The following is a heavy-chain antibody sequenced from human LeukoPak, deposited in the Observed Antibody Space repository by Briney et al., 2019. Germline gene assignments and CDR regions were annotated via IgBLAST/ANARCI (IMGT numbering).Heavy chain of an antibody. J-gene: IGHJ4*02. CDR1: GGSISSGGYY. CDR3: ARQIRGSSPFDY. D-gene: IGHD1-26*01. Sequence: SETLSLTCTVFGGSISSGGYYWSWIRQHPGKGLEWIGYIYYSGSTYYNPSLKSRVTISVDTSKNQFSLKLSSVTAADTAVYYCARQIRGSSPFDYWGQGTLVTVSS. CDR2: IYYSGST. V-gene: IGHV4-31*03.